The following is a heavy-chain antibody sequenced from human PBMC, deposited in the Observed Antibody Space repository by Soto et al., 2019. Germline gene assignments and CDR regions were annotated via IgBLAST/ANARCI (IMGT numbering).Heavy chain of an antibody. CDR3: ARDSGWDQQLDAFDI. CDR1: GFTFSDYY. D-gene: IGHD3-10*01. Sequence: QVQLVESGGGLVKPGGSLRLSCAASGFTFSDYYMSWIRQAPGKGLEWVSYISSSSSYTNYADSVKGRFTISRDNAKNSLYLQMNSLRAEDTAVYYCARDSGWDQQLDAFDIWGQGTMVTVSS. V-gene: IGHV3-11*05. J-gene: IGHJ3*02. CDR2: ISSSSSYT.